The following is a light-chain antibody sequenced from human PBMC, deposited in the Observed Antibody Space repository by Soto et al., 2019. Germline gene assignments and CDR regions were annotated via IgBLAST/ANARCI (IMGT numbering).Light chain of an antibody. J-gene: IGLJ3*02. Sequence: QSALTQPASASGSPGQSITISCTGTSSDVGGYNYVSWYQQHPGKAPKLMIYEVSNRPSGVSNRFSGSKSGNTASLTISGRQAEDVADYYCSSYTSSSTRVFGGGTKLTVL. V-gene: IGLV2-14*01. CDR3: SSYTSSSTRV. CDR1: SSDVGGYNY. CDR2: EVS.